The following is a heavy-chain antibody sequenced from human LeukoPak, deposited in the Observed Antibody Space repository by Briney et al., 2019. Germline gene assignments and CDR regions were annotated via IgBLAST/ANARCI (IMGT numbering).Heavy chain of an antibody. Sequence: PSETLSLTCSISGGSMSRFYWTWIRQSPGKGLEWIGYVHNTGGTNYNPSLKSRVTIAVDTSKNQFSLKLSSVVAADTAVYYCAKIPYSSGWVQNWFDPWGQGTLVTVSS. V-gene: IGHV4-59*01. J-gene: IGHJ5*02. CDR3: AKIPYSSGWVQNWFDP. CDR1: GGSMSRFY. D-gene: IGHD6-19*01. CDR2: VHNTGGT.